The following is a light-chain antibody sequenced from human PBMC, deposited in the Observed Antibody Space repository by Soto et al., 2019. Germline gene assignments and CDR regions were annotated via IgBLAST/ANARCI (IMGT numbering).Light chain of an antibody. CDR3: SSYTSRSIDYV. V-gene: IGLV2-14*01. Sequence: QSALTQPASVSGSPGQSITISCTGTSSDVGGYNYVSWYQQHPGKAPKLMIYEVSNRPSGVSNRFSGSKSGNSASLTIAGLQAEDADYYYCSSYTSRSIDYVFGTGTKLTVL. CDR1: SSDVGGYNY. CDR2: EVS. J-gene: IGLJ1*01.